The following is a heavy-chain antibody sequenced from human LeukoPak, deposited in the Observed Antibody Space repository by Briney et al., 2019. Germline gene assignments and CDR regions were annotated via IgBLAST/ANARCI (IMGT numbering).Heavy chain of an antibody. Sequence: GGSLRLSCAASGFTFSSYSMNWVRQAPGKGLEWVSGISSSSSYIYYADSVKGRFTISRDNSKNTLYLQMNSLRDEDTAVYYCAKATLWFGELSYFDYWGQGTLVTVSS. CDR3: AKATLWFGELSYFDY. CDR1: GFTFSSYS. V-gene: IGHV3-21*04. CDR2: ISSSSSYI. D-gene: IGHD3-10*01. J-gene: IGHJ4*02.